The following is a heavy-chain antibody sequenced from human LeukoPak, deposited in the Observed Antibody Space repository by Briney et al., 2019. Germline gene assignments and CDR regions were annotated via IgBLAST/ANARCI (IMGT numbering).Heavy chain of an antibody. V-gene: IGHV3-33*08. CDR3: AGSSPRIYYYYGMDV. CDR2: IWYDGSNK. D-gene: IGHD1-14*01. J-gene: IGHJ6*04. CDR1: GFTFSSYG. Sequence: GGSLRLSCAASGFTFSSYGMHWVRQAPGKGLEWVAVIWYDGSNKYYADSVKGRFTISRDNSKNTLYLQMNSLRAEDTAVYYCAGSSPRIYYYYGMDVWGKGTTVTVSS.